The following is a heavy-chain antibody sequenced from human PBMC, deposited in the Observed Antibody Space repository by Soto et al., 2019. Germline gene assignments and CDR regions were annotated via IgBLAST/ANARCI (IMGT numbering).Heavy chain of an antibody. CDR2: ISPYNGHT. Sequence: QVQLVQSAGEVKKPGASVKVSCKASGYSFTSYGISWVRRAPGQGLEWMGWISPYNGHTQFVERCHGRVTMTTDTSTKTAYMELRNLRSDDTAHYYCARDLTIVPATHPRLENYGMDVWGQGTTVIVSS. D-gene: IGHD2-2*01. V-gene: IGHV1-18*01. CDR1: GYSFTSYG. CDR3: ARDLTIVPATHPRLENYGMDV. J-gene: IGHJ6*02.